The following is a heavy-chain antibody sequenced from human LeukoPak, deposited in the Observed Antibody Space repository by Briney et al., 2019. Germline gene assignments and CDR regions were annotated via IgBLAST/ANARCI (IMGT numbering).Heavy chain of an antibody. J-gene: IGHJ4*02. CDR2: ISGSGGST. D-gene: IGHD3-10*01. V-gene: IGHV3-23*01. Sequence: GGTLRLSCAASGFTFSSYGMSWVRQAPGKGLEWVSAISGSGGSTYYADSVKGRLTISRDNSKNTLYLQMNSLRAEDTAVYYCAFLWFGELLSTFDYWGQGTLVTVSS. CDR3: AFLWFGELLSTFDY. CDR1: GFTFSSYG.